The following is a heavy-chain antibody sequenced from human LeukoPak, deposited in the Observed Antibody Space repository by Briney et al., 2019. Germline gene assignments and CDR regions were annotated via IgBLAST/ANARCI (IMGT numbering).Heavy chain of an antibody. CDR1: GXTFSNYW. CDR2: IKHDGSDK. V-gene: IGHV3-7*05. J-gene: IGHJ4*02. CDR3: ATTGQLSF. D-gene: IGHD4-17*01. Sequence: PGGSLRLSCAASGXTFSNYWMTWVRQAPGKGLEWVANIKHDGSDKYYVDSVRGRFSISRDNAKNSLYLQMNSLRAEDTAVYYCATTGQLSFWGQGTLVTVSS.